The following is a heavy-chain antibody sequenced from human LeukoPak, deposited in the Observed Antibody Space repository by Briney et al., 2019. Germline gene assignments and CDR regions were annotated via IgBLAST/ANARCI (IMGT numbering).Heavy chain of an antibody. CDR1: GFTFGGYA. D-gene: IGHD1-7*01. CDR3: ARTIAQCSNTWLYYCFGLDV. Sequence: PGGSLRLSCTASGFTFGGYAMSWVRQAPGKGLEWVSSISAGSEDSYYADSVKGRFTISRDNSKSTLYLQMNSLRADDTAVYYCARTIAQCSNTWLYYCFGLDVWGQGTTVTVSS. V-gene: IGHV3-23*01. J-gene: IGHJ6*02. CDR2: ISAGSEDS.